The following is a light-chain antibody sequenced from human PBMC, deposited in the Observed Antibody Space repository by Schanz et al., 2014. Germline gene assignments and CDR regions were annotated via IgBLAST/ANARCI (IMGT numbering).Light chain of an antibody. J-gene: IGLJ2*01. CDR3: CSYAGSYTLV. CDR1: SSDVGGYNY. CDR2: DVN. V-gene: IGLV2-14*01. Sequence: QSALTQPASVSGSPGQWITISCTGTSSDVGGYNYVSWYQQHPGKAPKLMIYDVNNRPSGVSNRFSGSKSGNTASLTISGLQAEDEADYYCCSYAGSYTLVFGGGTKLTVL.